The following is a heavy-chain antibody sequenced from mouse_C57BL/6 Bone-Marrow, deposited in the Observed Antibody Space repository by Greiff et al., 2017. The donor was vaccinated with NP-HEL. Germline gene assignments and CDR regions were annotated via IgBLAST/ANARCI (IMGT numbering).Heavy chain of an antibody. CDR1: GFTFSDFY. J-gene: IGHJ2*01. CDR3: ARDPTTVVAKDYFDY. CDR2: SRNKANDYTT. V-gene: IGHV7-1*01. D-gene: IGHD1-1*01. Sequence: EVKLVESGGGLVQSGRSLRLSCATSGFTFSDFYMEWVRQAPGKGLEWIAASRNKANDYTTEYSASVKGRFIVSRDTSQSILYLQMNALRAEDTAIYYCARDPTTVVAKDYFDYWGQGTTLTVSS.